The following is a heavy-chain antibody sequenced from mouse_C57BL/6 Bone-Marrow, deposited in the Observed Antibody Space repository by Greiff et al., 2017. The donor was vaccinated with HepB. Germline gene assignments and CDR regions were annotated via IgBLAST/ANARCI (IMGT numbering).Heavy chain of an antibody. V-gene: IGHV1-18*01. D-gene: IGHD1-1*01. J-gene: IGHJ3*01. Sequence: EVQLQQSGPELVKPGASVKIPCKASGYTFPDYNMDWVKQSHGKSLEWIGDSNPNNGGTIYNQKFKGKATLTVDKSSSTAYMELRSLTSEDTAVYYCARRATTVVAEGFAYWGQGTLVTVSA. CDR2: SNPNNGGT. CDR1: GYTFPDYN. CDR3: ARRATTVVAEGFAY.